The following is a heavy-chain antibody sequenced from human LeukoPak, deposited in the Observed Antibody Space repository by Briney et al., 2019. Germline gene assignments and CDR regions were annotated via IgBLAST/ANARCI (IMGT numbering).Heavy chain of an antibody. CDR2: ISSSSSYI. CDR1: GFTFSSYS. Sequence: GGSLRLSCAASGFTFSSYSMNWVRQAPGKGLEWVSSISSSSSYIYYADSVKGRFTISRDNAKNSLYLQMNSLRAADTAVYYCATEGIAAIDYWGQGTLVTVSS. D-gene: IGHD6-25*01. CDR3: ATEGIAAIDY. J-gene: IGHJ4*02. V-gene: IGHV3-21*01.